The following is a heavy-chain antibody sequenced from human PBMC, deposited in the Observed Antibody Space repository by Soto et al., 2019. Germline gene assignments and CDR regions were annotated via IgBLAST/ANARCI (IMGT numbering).Heavy chain of an antibody. CDR2: IIPIFGTA. J-gene: IGHJ1*01. V-gene: IGHV1-69*01. D-gene: IGHD3-22*01. CDR1: GGTFSSYA. CDR3: ARALYDSSGYAQH. Sequence: QVQLVQSGAEVKKPGSSVKVSCKASGGTFSSYAISWVRQAPGHGPEWMGGIIPIFGTANYAQKFQGRVTITADEATSTAYMELSSLRSEDTDVYYCARALYDSSGYAQHWGQGTLVTVSS.